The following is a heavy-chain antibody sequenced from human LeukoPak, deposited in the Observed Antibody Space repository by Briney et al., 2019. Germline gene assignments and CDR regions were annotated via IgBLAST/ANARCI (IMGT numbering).Heavy chain of an antibody. V-gene: IGHV4-59*01. Sequence: SETLSLTCTVSGGSISSYYWSWIRQPPGKGLEWIGYIYYSGSTNYNPSLKSRVTISVDTSKNQFSLKLSSVTGADTAVYYCARGAGGYNNWFDPWGQGTLVTVSS. CDR2: IYYSGST. CDR1: GGSISSYY. D-gene: IGHD3-16*01. J-gene: IGHJ5*02. CDR3: ARGAGGYNNWFDP.